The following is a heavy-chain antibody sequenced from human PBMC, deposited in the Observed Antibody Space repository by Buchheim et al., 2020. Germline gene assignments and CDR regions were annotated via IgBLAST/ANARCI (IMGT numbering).Heavy chain of an antibody. CDR1: GVTFSSNW. CDR3: ASPVTSYAFDI. V-gene: IGHV3-74*01. D-gene: IGHD4-17*01. J-gene: IGHJ3*02. Sequence: EVQLVESGGGLVQPGGSLRLSCAASGVTFSSNWMHWVRQAPGKGLVWVSRVNSDGSSTTYADSVKGRFTISRDNAKNTLYPQMNSLRLEDTAVYYCASPVTSYAFDIWGQGT. CDR2: VNSDGSST.